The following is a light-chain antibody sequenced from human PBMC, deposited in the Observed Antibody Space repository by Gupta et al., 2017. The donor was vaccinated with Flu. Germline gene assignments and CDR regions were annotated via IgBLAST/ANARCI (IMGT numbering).Light chain of an antibody. CDR3: SSRDSSGNQLI. Sequence: SSELTQDPAVSVALGQIVALTCQGDSLSNYLASWYQQKPGQAPILVIYGKNNRPSGIPDRFSGSSSGNTASLTITGAQAEDEADYYCSSRDSSGNQLIFGGGTKLTVL. CDR1: SLSNYL. CDR2: GKN. J-gene: IGLJ2*01. V-gene: IGLV3-19*01.